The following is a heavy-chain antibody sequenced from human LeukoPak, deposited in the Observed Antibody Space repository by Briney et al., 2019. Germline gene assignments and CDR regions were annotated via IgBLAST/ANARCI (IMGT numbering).Heavy chain of an antibody. CDR1: GYSISSGYY. J-gene: IGHJ5*02. Sequence: PSETLSLTCTVSGYSISSGYYWGWIRQPPGKGLEWIGSIYHSGSTYYNPSLKSRVTISVDTSKNQFPLKLSSVTAADTAVYYCSRLPDPWGQGTLVTVSS. CDR3: SRLPDP. CDR2: IYHSGST. V-gene: IGHV4-38-2*02.